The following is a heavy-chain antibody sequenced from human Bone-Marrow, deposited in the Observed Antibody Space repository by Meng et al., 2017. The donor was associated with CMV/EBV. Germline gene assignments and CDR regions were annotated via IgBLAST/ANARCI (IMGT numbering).Heavy chain of an antibody. J-gene: IGHJ5*02. D-gene: IGHD3-10*01. CDR1: GVSIRNGNYY. V-gene: IGHV4-31*03. CDR3: TRVKFGGFLVDP. Sequence: SETLSLTCTVSGVSIRNGNYYWSWIRQHPVKGLEWIAYVYYSGASYYNPSPRSRTTISADTSKTQYSLNLTSVTAADTAVYYWTRVKFGGFLVDPWGPGSQVTVSS. CDR2: VYYSGAS.